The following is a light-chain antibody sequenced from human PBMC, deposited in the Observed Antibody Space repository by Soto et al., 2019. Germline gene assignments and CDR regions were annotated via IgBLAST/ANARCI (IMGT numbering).Light chain of an antibody. V-gene: IGKV1-27*01. J-gene: IGKJ3*01. CDR1: QGISNY. CDR2: AAS. Sequence: DIQMTQSPSSLSASVGDRVTITCRATQGISNYLAWYQQKPGKVPKLLIYAASTLQSGVPSRFSGSGSGSDFTLTISSLQPEDVATSYCQRYINAPFTFGPGTNVDIK. CDR3: QRYINAPFT.